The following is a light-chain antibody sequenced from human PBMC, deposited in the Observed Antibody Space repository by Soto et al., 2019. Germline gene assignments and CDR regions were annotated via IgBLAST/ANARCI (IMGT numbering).Light chain of an antibody. CDR3: AAWDDSLNGSV. CDR2: SNH. CDR1: SSNIGSYT. Sequence: QSVLTQPPSASGTPGQTVTVSCSGSSSNIGSYTVNWYQQLPGTAPKLVIYSNHQRPSGVPDRFSGSKSGTSASLAISGLQSEDEADYYWAAWDDSLNGSVFGSGTKLTVL. V-gene: IGLV1-44*01. J-gene: IGLJ1*01.